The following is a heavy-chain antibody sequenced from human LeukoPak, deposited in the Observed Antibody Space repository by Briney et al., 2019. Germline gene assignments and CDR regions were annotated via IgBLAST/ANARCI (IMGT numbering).Heavy chain of an antibody. CDR1: GGSFSAYY. CDR2: INHSGST. J-gene: IGHJ4*01. CDR3: ARGALYYYGSGRTA. Sequence: SETLSLTCAVYGGSFSAYYWSWIRQPPGKGLEWIGEINHSGSTNYNPSLKSRVTISVDTSKNQFSLKLSSVTAADTAVHYCARGALYYYGSGRTAWSQGTLVTVSS. D-gene: IGHD3-10*01. V-gene: IGHV4-34*01.